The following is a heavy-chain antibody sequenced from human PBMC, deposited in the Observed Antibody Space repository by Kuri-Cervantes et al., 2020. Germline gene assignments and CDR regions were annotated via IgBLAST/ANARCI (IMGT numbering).Heavy chain of an antibody. CDR3: ARGPYGDYSRYFDL. D-gene: IGHD4-17*01. CDR2: MNPNSGNT. Sequence: ASVKVSCKASGYTFTSYDINWVRQATGQGLEWMGWMNPNSGNTGYAQKFQGRVTITADESTSTAYMELSRLRSDDTAVYYCARGPYGDYSRYFDLWGRGTLVTVSS. CDR1: GYTFTSYD. J-gene: IGHJ2*01. V-gene: IGHV1-8*01.